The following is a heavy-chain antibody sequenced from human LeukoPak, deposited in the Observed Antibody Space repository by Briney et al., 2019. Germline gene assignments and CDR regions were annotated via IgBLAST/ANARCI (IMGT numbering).Heavy chain of an antibody. D-gene: IGHD3-16*02. CDR3: ARGTYYDYVWGSYRPPPTFDY. V-gene: IGHV4-59*02. CDR1: GGSVSSDY. Sequence: SETLSLTCTVSGGSVSSDYWSWIRQPPGKGLEWIGYISYNGTTNYNPSLKSRVTISVDTSKNQFSLKLSSVTAADTAVYYCARGTYYDYVWGSYRPPPTFDYWGQGTLVTVSS. CDR2: ISYNGTT. J-gene: IGHJ4*02.